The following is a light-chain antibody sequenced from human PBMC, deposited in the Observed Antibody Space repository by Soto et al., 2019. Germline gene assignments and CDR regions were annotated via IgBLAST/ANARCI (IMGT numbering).Light chain of an antibody. CDR2: VNT. J-gene: IGLJ3*02. Sequence: QSVLTQPPSVSGAPGQTITISCTGSSSNIGAVFGVHWYQQLPGAAPKLVIFVNTNRPSGVPDRFSGSKSGTSASLAITGLQAEDEADYYCQSYDRSLSGWVFGTGTKLTVL. V-gene: IGLV1-40*01. CDR3: QSYDRSLSGWV. CDR1: SSNIGAVFG.